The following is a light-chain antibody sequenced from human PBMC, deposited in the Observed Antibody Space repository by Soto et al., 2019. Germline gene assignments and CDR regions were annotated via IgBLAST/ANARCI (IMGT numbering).Light chain of an antibody. J-gene: IGKJ2*01. CDR2: GAS. CDR3: QQYGSSPYT. CDR1: QSGSINY. V-gene: IGKV3-20*01. Sequence: EIVLTQSPATLSLSPGERATLSCRASQSGSINYLAWYQQKPGQAPRLLMYGASSRATGIPARFSGSGSGTDFTLTISRVEPEDFGVYYCQQYGSSPYTFGQGTKLEIK.